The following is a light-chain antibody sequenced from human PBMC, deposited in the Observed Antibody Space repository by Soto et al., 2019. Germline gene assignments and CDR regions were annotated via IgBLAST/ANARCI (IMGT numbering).Light chain of an antibody. V-gene: IGLV2-14*01. CDR3: ISYTHTTTPSCV. Sequence: QSALTQPASVSGSPGQSITISCTGTTNDIGGYNYVSWYQQHPGKAPKLMIYEVSDRPSGVSIRFSGSKSGNTASLTISGLQAEDEADYYCISYTHTTTPSCVFGTGTKLTVL. J-gene: IGLJ1*01. CDR2: EVS. CDR1: TNDIGGYNY.